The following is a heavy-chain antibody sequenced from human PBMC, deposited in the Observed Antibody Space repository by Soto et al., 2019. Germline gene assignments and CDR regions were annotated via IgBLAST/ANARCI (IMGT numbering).Heavy chain of an antibody. J-gene: IGHJ6*02. Sequence: EAQILESGGDLVRPGGSLRLSCSVSGFSFSDYSMNWVRQAPGKGLEWVSAVSGRGDGIYYADSVKGPFSISRDNSKNTVYIQINNLRVEETAVYYCAKDVVEVLPYNGMDVWGRGTTVSVSS. D-gene: IGHD2-21*01. CDR1: GFSFSDYS. V-gene: IGHV3-23*01. CDR2: VSGRGDGI. CDR3: AKDVVEVLPYNGMDV.